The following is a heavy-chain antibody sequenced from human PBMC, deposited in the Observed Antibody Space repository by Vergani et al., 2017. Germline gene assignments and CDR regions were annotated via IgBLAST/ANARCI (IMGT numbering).Heavy chain of an antibody. CDR1: GYTFIGYY. V-gene: IGHV1-2*02. CDR2: INPNSGGT. CDR3: SCSRSPDYYYGMDV. Sequence: QVQLVQSGAEVKKPGASVKVSCKASGYTFIGYYMHWVRQAPGQGLEWMGWINPNSGGTNYAQKFQGRVTMTRDTSISTAYMELSRLRSDDTAVYYCSCSRSPDYYYGMDVWGQGTTVTVSS. D-gene: IGHD2-15*01. J-gene: IGHJ6*02.